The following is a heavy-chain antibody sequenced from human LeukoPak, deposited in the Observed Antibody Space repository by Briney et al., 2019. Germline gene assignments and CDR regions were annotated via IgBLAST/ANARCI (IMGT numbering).Heavy chain of an antibody. J-gene: IGHJ4*02. D-gene: IGHD6-19*01. V-gene: IGHV4-59*01. CDR1: DGSISSYY. CDR3: ARVGRIAVAGPGVTPYFDY. CDR2: IYYSGSA. Sequence: SETLSLTCTVSDGSISSYYWSWIRQPPGKGLEWIGYIYYSGSANYNPSLKSRVTISVDTSKNQFSLKLSSVTAADTAVYYCARVGRIAVAGPGVTPYFDYWGQGTLVTVSS.